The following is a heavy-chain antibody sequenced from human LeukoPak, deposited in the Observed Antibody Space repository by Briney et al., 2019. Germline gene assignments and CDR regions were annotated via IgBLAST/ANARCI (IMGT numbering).Heavy chain of an antibody. CDR2: ISSSSSYI. V-gene: IGHV3-21*01. CDR1: GFTFSSYS. J-gene: IGHJ3*02. Sequence: TGGSLRLSRAASGFTFSSYSMNWVRQAPGKGLEWVSSISSSSSYIYYADSVKGRFTISRDNAKNSLYLQMNSLRAEDTAVYYCARDLEDIVVVVAATHASAFDIWGQGTMVTVSS. CDR3: ARDLEDIVVVVAATHASAFDI. D-gene: IGHD2-15*01.